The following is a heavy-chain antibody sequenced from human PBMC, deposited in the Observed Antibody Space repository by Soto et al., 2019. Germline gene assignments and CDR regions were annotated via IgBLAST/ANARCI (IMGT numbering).Heavy chain of an antibody. CDR1: GYTFTSHG. CDR2: VSSYNDKT. Sequence: ASVKVSCKTSGYTFTSHGINWVRQAPGQGLEWMGWVSSYNDKTNYAQKFQGRVTMITDTSTSTAYMDLRSLRSDDTAMYYCARSCPGGPCYSIDWGPGTLVTVAS. CDR3: ARSCPGGPCYSID. J-gene: IGHJ4*02. V-gene: IGHV1-18*01. D-gene: IGHD2-15*01.